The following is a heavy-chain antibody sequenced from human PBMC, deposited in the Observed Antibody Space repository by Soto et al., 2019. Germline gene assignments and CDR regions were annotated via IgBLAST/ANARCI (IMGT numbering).Heavy chain of an antibody. CDR2: ILPIFDTT. J-gene: IGHJ4*02. CDR3: ATGGRGYSSAPRFYFEY. D-gene: IGHD5-18*01. V-gene: IGHV1-69*01. Sequence: QVQLVQSGAEVKKPGSSVKVSCQASGGIFSSNAISWVRQAPGQGLEGMGGILPIFDTTHYAQKFQGRVTTTADESTSTAYMELSSLKSEDTALYYCATGGRGYSSAPRFYFEYWGQGTLVTVSS. CDR1: GGIFSSNA.